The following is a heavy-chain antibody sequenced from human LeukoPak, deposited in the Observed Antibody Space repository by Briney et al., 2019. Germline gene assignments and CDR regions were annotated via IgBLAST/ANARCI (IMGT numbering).Heavy chain of an antibody. V-gene: IGHV1-2*02. J-gene: IGHJ3*02. CDR1: GYPFSDYY. Sequence: ASVRVSCKASGYPFSDYYMHWVRQAPGQGLEWMGWMNPKSGDTQYAQRFQGRVTMTRDTSISTAYMELSRMSSDDTAVYYCARLTTLITPYAFDIWGQGTMVTVSS. CDR3: ARLTTLITPYAFDI. CDR2: MNPKSGDT. D-gene: IGHD4-23*01.